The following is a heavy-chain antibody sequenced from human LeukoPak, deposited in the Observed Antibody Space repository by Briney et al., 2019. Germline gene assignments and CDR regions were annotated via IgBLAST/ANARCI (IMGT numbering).Heavy chain of an antibody. J-gene: IGHJ4*02. CDR2: IYYSGTT. CDR1: GGSISSYY. D-gene: IGHD3-9*01. V-gene: IGHV4-59*12. CDR3: ARVVRYFDWLSTFDY. Sequence: SETLSLTCTVSGGSISSYYWSWIRQPPGKGLEWIGYIYYSGTTNYNPSLKSRVTISVDTSKNQFSLKLSSVTAADTAVYYCARVVRYFDWLSTFDYWGQGTLVTVSS.